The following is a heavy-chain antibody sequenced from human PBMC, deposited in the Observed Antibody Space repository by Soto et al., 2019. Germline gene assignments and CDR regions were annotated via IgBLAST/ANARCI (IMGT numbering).Heavy chain of an antibody. Sequence: EVQVVESGGGLIQPGGSLRLSCAASGFSVSGSYMSWVRQAPGKGLEWVSVISTEGNKYYADSVKGRFTISRDNSKNKLYLQMNSLRAEDTALYYCAEILDLDVWGQGTTVTVSS. CDR2: ISTEGNK. D-gene: IGHD3-10*01. CDR1: GFSVSGSY. J-gene: IGHJ6*02. CDR3: AEILDLDV. V-gene: IGHV3-53*01.